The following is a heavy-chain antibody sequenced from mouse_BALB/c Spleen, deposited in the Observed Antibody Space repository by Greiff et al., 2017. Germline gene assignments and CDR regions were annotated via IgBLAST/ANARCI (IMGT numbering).Heavy chain of an antibody. CDR1: GYSFTGYF. Sequence: EVKLMESGPELVKPGASVKISCKASGYSFTGYFMNWVKQSHGKSLEWIGRINPYNGDTFYNQKFKGKATLTVDKSSSTAHMELLSLTSEDSAVYYCGRNYRYDRDYAMDYWGQGTSVTVSS. J-gene: IGHJ4*01. CDR2: INPYNGDT. CDR3: GRNYRYDRDYAMDY. V-gene: IGHV1-37*01. D-gene: IGHD2-14*01.